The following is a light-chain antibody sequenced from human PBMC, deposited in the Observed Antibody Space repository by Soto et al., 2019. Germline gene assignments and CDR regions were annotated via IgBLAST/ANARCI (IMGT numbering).Light chain of an antibody. V-gene: IGLV2-14*03. CDR1: SSDIGRYNM. CDR3: TSYTSKNTHV. CDR2: DVS. J-gene: IGLJ1*01. Sequence: QSVLTQPASVSGSPGQSITISCTGTSSDIGRYNMASWYQQHPGKVPKLLIYDVSIRPSGVSDRFSGSRSGNTASLTISGLQPEDEADYYCTSYTSKNTHVFGSGTKVT.